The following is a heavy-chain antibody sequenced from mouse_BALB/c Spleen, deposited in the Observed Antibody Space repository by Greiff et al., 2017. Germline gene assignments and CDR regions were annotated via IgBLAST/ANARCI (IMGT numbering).Heavy chain of an antibody. CDR2: ISYSGST. D-gene: IGHD2-4*01. CDR1: GDSITSCY. CDR3: AREGFYDYDVDY. V-gene: IGHV3-8*02. Sequence: EVQLQASGPSLVKPSQTLSLTCSVTGDSITSCYWNWIRKFPGNKLEYMGYISYSGSTYYNPSLKSRISITRDTSKNQYYLQLNSVTTEDTATYYCAREGFYDYDVDYWGQGTTLTVSS. J-gene: IGHJ2*01.